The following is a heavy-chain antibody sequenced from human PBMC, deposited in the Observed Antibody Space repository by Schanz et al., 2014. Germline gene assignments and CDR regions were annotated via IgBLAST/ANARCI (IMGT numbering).Heavy chain of an antibody. V-gene: IGHV3-48*01. D-gene: IGHD3-10*01. Sequence: EVQLVESGGGLVQPGGSLRLSCAASGFTFNTYTLKWVRQAPGKGLEWISYISSTSTIVYYADSVKGRFTISRDNAKNSLYLEMMSLRGEDAAVYYWARGKMLRGVIDALNAMDVWGQGTTVTVSS. CDR2: ISSTSTIV. CDR3: ARGKMLRGVIDALNAMDV. J-gene: IGHJ6*02. CDR1: GFTFNTYT.